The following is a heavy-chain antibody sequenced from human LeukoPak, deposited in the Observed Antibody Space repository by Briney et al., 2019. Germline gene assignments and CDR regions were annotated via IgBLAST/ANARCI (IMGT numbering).Heavy chain of an antibody. CDR3: AKHRFESGGYHSAD. V-gene: IGHV3-23*01. Sequence: GGSLRLSCAASGFTFSSYAMSWVRQAPGKGLAWVSTISGGSGSTYCADSVKGRFTISRDNSKNTLYLQMNSLRDEDTAVYYCAKHRFESGGYHSADWGQGTLVTVSS. D-gene: IGHD3-22*01. J-gene: IGHJ4*02. CDR1: GFTFSSYA. CDR2: ISGGSGST.